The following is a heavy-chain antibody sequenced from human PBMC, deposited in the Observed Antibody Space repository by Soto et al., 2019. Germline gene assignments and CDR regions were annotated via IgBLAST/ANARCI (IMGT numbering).Heavy chain of an antibody. CDR3: ASTSNLVVPVEGKC. D-gene: IGHD2-2*01. V-gene: IGHV1-69*02. Sequence: ASVKVSCKACGGTFSSYTISWVRQAPGQGLEWMGRIIPILGIANYAQKFQGRVTITADKSTSTAYMELSSLRSEDTAVYYCASTSNLVVPVEGKCWGQGTLVNVSS. CDR2: IIPILGIA. J-gene: IGHJ1*01. CDR1: GGTFSSYT.